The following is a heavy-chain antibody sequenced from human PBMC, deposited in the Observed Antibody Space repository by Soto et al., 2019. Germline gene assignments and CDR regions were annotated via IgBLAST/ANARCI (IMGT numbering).Heavy chain of an antibody. Sequence: GASVNVSCKASGYTFTGHYIHLVRQAPEQGPXGMXXIXXEXGXXXYXXXFQGRVTMSRDTSITTVYMALNNLSPDDTAVYYCGRGRSGQLVVFYWGQGTLVTVSS. D-gene: IGHD1-26*01. CDR1: GYTFTGHY. V-gene: IGHV1-2*02. CDR3: GRGRSGQLVVFY. J-gene: IGHJ1*01. CDR2: IXXEXGXX.